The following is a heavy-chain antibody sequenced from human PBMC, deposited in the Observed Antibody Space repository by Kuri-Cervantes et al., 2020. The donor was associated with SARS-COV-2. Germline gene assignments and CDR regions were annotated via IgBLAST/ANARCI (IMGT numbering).Heavy chain of an antibody. CDR2: ISGSGGST. D-gene: IGHD2-2*01. V-gene: IGHV3-23*01. J-gene: IGHJ6*03. Sequence: GGSLRPSCAASGFTFSSYAMSWVRPAPGKGLEWVSAISGSGGSTYYADSVKGRFTISRDNAKNSLYLQMNSLRAEDTAIYYCARDSCSSTSCYHYYMDVWGKGTTVTVSS. CDR3: ARDSCSSTSCYHYYMDV. CDR1: GFTFSSYA.